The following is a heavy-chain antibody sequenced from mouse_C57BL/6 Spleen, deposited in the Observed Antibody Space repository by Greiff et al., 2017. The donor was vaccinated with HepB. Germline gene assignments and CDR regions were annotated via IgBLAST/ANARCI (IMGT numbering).Heavy chain of an antibody. J-gene: IGHJ3*01. CDR2: ILPGSGST. Sequence: QVQLQQSGAELMKPGASVKLSCKATGYTFTGYWIEWVKQRPGHGLEWIGEILPGSGSTNHNEKFKGKATFTADTSSNTAYMQLSSLTTEDSAIYYCARGPYGFWFAYWGQGTLVTVSA. D-gene: IGHD2-2*01. CDR3: ARGPYGFWFAY. V-gene: IGHV1-9*01. CDR1: GYTFTGYW.